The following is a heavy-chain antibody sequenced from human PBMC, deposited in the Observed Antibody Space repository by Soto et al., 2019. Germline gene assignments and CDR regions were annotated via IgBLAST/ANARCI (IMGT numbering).Heavy chain of an antibody. D-gene: IGHD3-10*01. CDR1: GCTFSSYA. Sequence: EVQLLDSGGGLVQPGGSLRLSCAASGCTFSSYAMSWVRQAPGKGLEWVSAISGSGGSTYYADSVKGRFTTSRDNSKNTLYLQMNSLRAENTAVYYCAKDISRMVELFDYWGQGTLVTVSS. J-gene: IGHJ4*02. CDR2: ISGSGGST. V-gene: IGHV3-23*01. CDR3: AKDISRMVELFDY.